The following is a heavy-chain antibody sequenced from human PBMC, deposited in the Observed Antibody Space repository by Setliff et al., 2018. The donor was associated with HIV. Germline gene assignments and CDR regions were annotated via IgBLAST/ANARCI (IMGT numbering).Heavy chain of an antibody. CDR2: VEHDGSKS. Sequence: GGSLRLSCAVSGFTFSTYGMHWVRQAPGKGLEWVTFVEHDGSKSYYADSVKGRFTVSRDNFKNTLYLQMNSLRAEDTAVYYCAIIGGSGTYEFDFWGQGTLVTVSS. CDR1: GFTFSTYG. CDR3: AIIGGSGTYEFDF. V-gene: IGHV3-30*02. D-gene: IGHD3-10*01. J-gene: IGHJ4*02.